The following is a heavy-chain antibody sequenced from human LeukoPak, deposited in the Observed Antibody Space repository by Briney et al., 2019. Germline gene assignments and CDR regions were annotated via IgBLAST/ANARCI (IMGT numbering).Heavy chain of an antibody. CDR3: ARDIHTGTSGREY. CDR1: GFTFSDYY. D-gene: IGHD4-17*01. J-gene: IGHJ4*02. Sequence: GGSLRLSCAASGFTFSDYYMLWIRQAPGKGLEWVSYVSPNAGTIYYADSVRGRFTLSRDNAENSLSLQMNSLRAEDTAVYYCARDIHTGTSGREYWGQGILVTVSS. V-gene: IGHV3-11*01. CDR2: VSPNAGTI.